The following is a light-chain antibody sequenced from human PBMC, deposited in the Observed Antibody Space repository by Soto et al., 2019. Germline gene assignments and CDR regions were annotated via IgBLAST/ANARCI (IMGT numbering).Light chain of an antibody. V-gene: IGLV2-8*01. CDR1: NRDVGAYKY. CDR2: EVD. CDR3: AVWDDSLNGWV. Sequence: QSVLTQPPSASGSPGQSLTISCKGSNRDVGAYKYVSWYQQRPGTAPKMIIFEVDKRPSGVPNRFSGSNSGTSASLAISGLQSEDEADYYCAVWDDSLNGWVFGGGTKVTVL. J-gene: IGLJ3*02.